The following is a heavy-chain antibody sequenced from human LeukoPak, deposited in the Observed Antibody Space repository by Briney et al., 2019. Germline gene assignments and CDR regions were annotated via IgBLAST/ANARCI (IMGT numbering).Heavy chain of an antibody. CDR3: ASRGYYFDY. CDR1: GGSFSGYY. CDR2: INHSGST. D-gene: IGHD3-16*01. V-gene: IGHV4-34*01. J-gene: IGHJ4*02. Sequence: SETLSLTCAVYGGSFSGYYWNWIRQPPGKGLEWIGEINHSGSTNYNPSLKSRLTISVDTDKNQFSLKLSAVTDADTAVYYCASRGYYFDYWGQGTLVTVSS.